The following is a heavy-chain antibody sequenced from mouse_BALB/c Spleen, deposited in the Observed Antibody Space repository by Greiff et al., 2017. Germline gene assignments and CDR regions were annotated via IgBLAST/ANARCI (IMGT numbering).Heavy chain of an antibody. CDR3: AANWDYFDY. V-gene: IGHV1S81*02. Sequence: QVQLQQPGAELVKPGASVKLSCKASGYTFTRYWMHWVKQRPGQGLEWIGEINPSNGRTNYNEKFKSKATLTVDKSSSTAYMQLSSLTSEDSAVYYCAANWDYFDYWGQGTTRTVSS. CDR1: GYTFTRYW. CDR2: INPSNGRT. D-gene: IGHD4-1*01. J-gene: IGHJ2*01.